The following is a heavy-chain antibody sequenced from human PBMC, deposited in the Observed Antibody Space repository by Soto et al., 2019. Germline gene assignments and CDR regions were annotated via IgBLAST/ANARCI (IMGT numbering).Heavy chain of an antibody. CDR3: AREASAVISRDY. Sequence: ASVKVSCKASGYIFTAYSMHWVRQAPGQGLEWVGWFNPNSGDTIYAQKFQGRVTLTGDTSISTAYMELYGLTSDHTAVYYCAREASAVISRDYWGQGTLVTVSS. J-gene: IGHJ4*02. D-gene: IGHD6-19*01. V-gene: IGHV1-2*02. CDR1: GYIFTAYS. CDR2: FNPNSGDT.